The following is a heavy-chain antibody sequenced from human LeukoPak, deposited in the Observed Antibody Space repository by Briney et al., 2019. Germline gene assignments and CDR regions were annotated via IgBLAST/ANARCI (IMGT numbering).Heavy chain of an antibody. V-gene: IGHV1-69*05. J-gene: IGHJ5*02. CDR3: ARDLFSYGSGFDP. Sequence: ASVKVSCKASGGTFSSYAISWVRQAPGQGLEWMGGIIPIFGTANYAQKFQGRVTITTDESTSTAYMELSSLRSEDTAVYYCARDLFSYGSGFDPWGQGTLVTVSS. CDR2: IIPIFGTA. CDR1: GGTFSSYA. D-gene: IGHD3-10*01.